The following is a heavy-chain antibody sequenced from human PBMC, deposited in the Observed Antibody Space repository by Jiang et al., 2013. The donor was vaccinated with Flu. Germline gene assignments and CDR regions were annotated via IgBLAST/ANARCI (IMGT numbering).Heavy chain of an antibody. CDR3: ARGRKMANPLTDRLDY. CDR2: IHTSGAL. V-gene: IGHV4-61*02. J-gene: IGHJ4*02. CDR1: AASISSGTYY. Sequence: GPGLVKPSQTLSLSCTVTAASISSGTYYWTWIRQPAGKGLEWIGHIHTSGALNYNPSLKSRVIISVDTSKNQFSLDLASVTAADTAVYYCARGRKMANPLTDRLDYWGQGILVTASS. D-gene: IGHD5-24*01.